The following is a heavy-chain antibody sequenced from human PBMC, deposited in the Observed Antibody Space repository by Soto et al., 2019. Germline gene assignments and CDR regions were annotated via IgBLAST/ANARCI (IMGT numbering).Heavy chain of an antibody. CDR1: GGSISSSSYY. Sequence: SQTLSLTCTVSGGSISSSSYYWGWIRQPPGKGLEWIGSIYYSGSTYYNPSLKSRVTISVDTSKNQFSLKLSSVTAADTAVYYCARVSSGWSKLIDYWGQGTLVTVSS. CDR2: IYYSGST. CDR3: ARVSSGWSKLIDY. J-gene: IGHJ4*02. D-gene: IGHD6-19*01. V-gene: IGHV4-39*01.